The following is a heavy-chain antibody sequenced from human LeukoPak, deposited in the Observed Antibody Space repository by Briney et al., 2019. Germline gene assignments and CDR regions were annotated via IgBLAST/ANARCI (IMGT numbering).Heavy chain of an antibody. CDR1: GFTFDDYA. D-gene: IGHD6-19*01. J-gene: IGHJ4*02. Sequence: GGSLRLSCAASGFTFDDYAMHWVRHAPGKGLEWVSLISWDGGSTYYADSVKGRLTISRDNSKNSLYLQMNSLRAEDTALYYCARVRGYSSGWSPLDYWGQGTLVTVSS. CDR3: ARVRGYSSGWSPLDY. CDR2: ISWDGGST. V-gene: IGHV3-43D*03.